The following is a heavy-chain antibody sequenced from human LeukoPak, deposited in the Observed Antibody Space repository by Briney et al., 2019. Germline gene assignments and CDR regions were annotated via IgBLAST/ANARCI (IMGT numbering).Heavy chain of an antibody. V-gene: IGHV1-46*01. CDR3: ARDSADYGDYDY. CDR1: VYTFTSYF. CDR2: INPSGGST. J-gene: IGHJ4*02. Sequence: ASVKVSCKPSVYTFTSYFMHWVRQAPGQGLDWMGIINPSGGSTSYAQKFQGRVTMTRDTSTSTVYMELSSLRSEDTAVYYCARDSADYGDYDYWGQGTLVTVSS. D-gene: IGHD4-17*01.